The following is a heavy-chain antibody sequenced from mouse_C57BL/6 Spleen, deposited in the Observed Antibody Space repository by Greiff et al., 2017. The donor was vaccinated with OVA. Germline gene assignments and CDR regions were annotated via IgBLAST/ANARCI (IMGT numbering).Heavy chain of an antibody. V-gene: IGHV1-61*01. J-gene: IGHJ3*01. CDR1: GYTFTSYW. CDR2: IYPSDSET. D-gene: IGHD2-4*01. Sequence: QVQLQQPGAELVRPGSSVKLSCKASGYTFTSYWMDWVKQRPGQGLEWIGNIYPSDSETHYNQKFKDKATLTVYKSSSTAYMQLSSLTSEDSAVYYCARGYDYDEAWFAYWGQGTLVTVSA. CDR3: ARGYDYDEAWFAY.